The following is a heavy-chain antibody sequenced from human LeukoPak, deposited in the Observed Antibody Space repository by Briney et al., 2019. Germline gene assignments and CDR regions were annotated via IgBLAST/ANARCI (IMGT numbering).Heavy chain of an antibody. CDR3: ASGIDVITSGGLYIL. CDR1: GFTFSSYE. V-gene: IGHV3-48*03. CDR2: ISSSGSTI. D-gene: IGHD3-16*01. Sequence: GGSLRLSCAASGFTFSSYEMNWVRQAPGKGLEWVSYISSSGSTIYYADSVKGRFTISRDNTKNSLYLQMNSLRTEDTAFYYCASGIDVITSGGLYILWGQGTLVTVSS. J-gene: IGHJ4*02.